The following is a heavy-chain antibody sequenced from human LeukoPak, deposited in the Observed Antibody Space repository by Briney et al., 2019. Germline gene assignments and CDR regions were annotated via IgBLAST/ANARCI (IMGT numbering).Heavy chain of an antibody. CDR2: ISSSSSYI. CDR3: ARDHCSSTSCPSGDY. D-gene: IGHD2-2*01. CDR1: GFTFSNYA. Sequence: GGSLRLSCEASGFTFSNYAMNWVRQAPGKGLEWVSSISSSSSYIYYADSVKGRFTISRDNAKNSLYLQMNSLRAEDTAVYYCARDHCSSTSCPSGDYWGQGTLVTVSS. J-gene: IGHJ4*02. V-gene: IGHV3-21*01.